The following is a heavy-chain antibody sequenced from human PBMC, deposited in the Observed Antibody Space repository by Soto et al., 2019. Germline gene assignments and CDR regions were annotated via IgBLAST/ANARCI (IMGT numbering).Heavy chain of an antibody. CDR3: ARIAIGTLTIFGVVTNWYFDL. CDR1: GGSISSGGYY. CDR2: IYYSGST. Sequence: QVQLQESGPGLVKPSQTLSLTCTVSGGSISSGGYYWSWIRQHPGKGLEWIGYIYYSGSTYYNPSLKSRVTISLDTSKNQCSLKLSSVTAADTAVYYCARIAIGTLTIFGVVTNWYFDLWGRGTLVTVSS. V-gene: IGHV4-31*03. D-gene: IGHD3-3*01. J-gene: IGHJ2*01.